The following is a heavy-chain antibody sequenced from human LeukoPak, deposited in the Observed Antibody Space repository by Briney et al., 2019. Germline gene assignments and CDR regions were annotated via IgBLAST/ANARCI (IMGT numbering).Heavy chain of an antibody. CDR2: ISAYNGNT. Sequence: ASVKVSCKASGYTFTSYGISWVRQAPGQGHEWMGWISAYNGNTNYAQKLQGRVAMTTDTSTSTAYMELRSLRSDDTAVYYCARRYYDTGYFQHWGQGTLVTVSS. CDR3: ARRYYDTGYFQH. CDR1: GYTFTSYG. J-gene: IGHJ1*01. D-gene: IGHD3-22*01. V-gene: IGHV1-18*01.